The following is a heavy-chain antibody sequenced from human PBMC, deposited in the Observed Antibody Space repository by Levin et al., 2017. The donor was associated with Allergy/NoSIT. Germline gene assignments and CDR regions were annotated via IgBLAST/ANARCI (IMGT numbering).Heavy chain of an antibody. D-gene: IGHD3-10*01. Sequence: GSLRLSCAVYGGSFSGYYWSWIRQPPGKGLEWIGEINHSGSTNYNPSLKSRVTISVDTSKNQFSLKLSSVTAADTAVYYCARGYSVTRSRGWFDPWGQGTLVTVSS. CDR1: GGSFSGYY. V-gene: IGHV4-34*01. CDR2: INHSGST. J-gene: IGHJ5*02. CDR3: ARGYSVTRSRGWFDP.